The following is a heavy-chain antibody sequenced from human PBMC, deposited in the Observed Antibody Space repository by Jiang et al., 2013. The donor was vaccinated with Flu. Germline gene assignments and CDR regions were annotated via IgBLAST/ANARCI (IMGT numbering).Heavy chain of an antibody. CDR1: GFTFDDYT. CDR3: AKRGDNQNGGNSFNH. Sequence: VQLVESGGGLVQPGGSLRLSCAASGFTFDDYTMHWVRQAPGKGLEWVSLISWDGGSTYYADSVKGRFTISRDNSKNTLYLDLNSLRVEDTAVYYCAKRGDNQNGGNSFNHWGQGTLVTVSS. D-gene: IGHD1-14*01. CDR2: ISWDGGST. V-gene: IGHV3-43*01. J-gene: IGHJ4*02.